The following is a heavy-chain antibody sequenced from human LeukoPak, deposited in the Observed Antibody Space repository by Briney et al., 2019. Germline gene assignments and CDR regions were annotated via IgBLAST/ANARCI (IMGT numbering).Heavy chain of an antibody. J-gene: IGHJ6*03. D-gene: IGHD3-22*01. CDR1: GYTFNSYY. CDR2: INPTGDPT. CDR3: ARSSGSYSSLFYMHV. Sequence: ASVKVSCKTSGYTFNSYYMHWVRQAPGQGLEWVGVINPTGDPTTYAQKFQGRVTMTSDMSTSTVYMELSSLRSEDTAVYYCARSSGSYSSLFYMHVWGRGTTVTVSS. V-gene: IGHV1-46*02.